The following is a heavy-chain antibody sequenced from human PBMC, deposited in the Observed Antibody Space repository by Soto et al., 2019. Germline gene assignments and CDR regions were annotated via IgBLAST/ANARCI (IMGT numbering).Heavy chain of an antibody. CDR1: SYSISSGFF. Sequence: SETLSLTCVVSSYSISSGFFWAWIRQPPGKGLEWVGSIYHTGDTHYNPSLRSQVSMLVDTSKNHFSLRLTYLTAADTAVYFCARDTNSLDLWGQGILVTVSS. V-gene: IGHV4-38-2*02. CDR3: ARDTNSLDL. J-gene: IGHJ5*02. CDR2: IYHTGDT. D-gene: IGHD2-8*01.